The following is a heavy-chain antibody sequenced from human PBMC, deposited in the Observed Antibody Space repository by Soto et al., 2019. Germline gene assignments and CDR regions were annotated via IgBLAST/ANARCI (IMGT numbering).Heavy chain of an antibody. V-gene: IGHV4-4*02. CDR3: ARVFSSGSGWMYYFDF. CDR1: SDSIAGENW. Sequence: QVQLQESGPGLVKPSETLSLTCTVSSDSIAGENWWSWVRQPPGLGLEWIGEVFHTGGTNYNSAIQSRATMEVNKSTNQFSLKLISATAADTAVYYCARVFSSGSGWMYYFDFWGQGTLVSVSS. J-gene: IGHJ4*02. CDR2: VFHTGGT. D-gene: IGHD6-19*01.